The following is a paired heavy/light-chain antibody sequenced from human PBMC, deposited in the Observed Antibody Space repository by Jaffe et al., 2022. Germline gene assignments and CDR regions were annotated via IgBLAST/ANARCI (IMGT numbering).Heavy chain of an antibody. V-gene: IGHV2-70*20. J-gene: IGHJ4*02. CDR2: IDWDDDK. CDR1: GFSLSTYGMC. Sequence: QVTLRESGPALVKPTQTLTLTCTFSGFSLSTYGMCVTWVRQPPGKALEWLALIDWDDDKYYSTSLKTRLTISKDTSKNQVVLTMTNMDPVDTATYYCARTQRGFSYGDYFDYWGQGTLVAVSS. D-gene: IGHD5-18*01. CDR3: ARTQRGFSYGDYFDY.
Light chain of an antibody. CDR2: ENN. CDR3: GAWDSSLSADWV. Sequence: QSVLTQPPSVSAAPGQKVTISCSGSSSNIGNNYVSWYQQLPGTAPKLLIYENNKRPSGIPDRFSGSKSGTSATLGITGLQTGDEADYYCGAWDSSLSADWVFGGGTKVTVL. CDR1: SSNIGNNY. V-gene: IGLV1-51*02. J-gene: IGLJ3*02.